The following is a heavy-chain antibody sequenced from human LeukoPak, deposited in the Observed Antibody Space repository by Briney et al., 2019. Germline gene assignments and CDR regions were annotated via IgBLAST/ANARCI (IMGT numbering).Heavy chain of an antibody. CDR2: ISSSSSYI. Sequence: GGSLRLSCAASGFSFSSYSMNWVRQAPGKGLEWVSSISSSSSYIYYADSVKGRFTISRDNAKNSLYLQMNSLRAEDTAVYYCARDMSIAAAGTHRGDYWGQGTLVTVSS. J-gene: IGHJ4*02. D-gene: IGHD6-13*01. V-gene: IGHV3-21*01. CDR1: GFSFSSYS. CDR3: ARDMSIAAAGTHRGDY.